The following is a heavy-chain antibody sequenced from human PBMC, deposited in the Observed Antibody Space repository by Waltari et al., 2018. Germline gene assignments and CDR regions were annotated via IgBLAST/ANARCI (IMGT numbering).Heavy chain of an antibody. CDR2: IYTGGTT. V-gene: IGHV3-53*01. J-gene: IGHJ6*02. CDR3: ARDRTRVGGMDV. D-gene: IGHD4-17*01. CDR1: GFTVSSNY. Sequence: EVQLVESGGGLIQPGGSLRLSCAASGFTVSSNYMTWVRQAPGKGVEGVSIIYTGGTTYYADSVKGEFAISTDNSKNTLYLQMNSLRVEDTAVYYCARDRTRVGGMDVWGQGTTVTVSS.